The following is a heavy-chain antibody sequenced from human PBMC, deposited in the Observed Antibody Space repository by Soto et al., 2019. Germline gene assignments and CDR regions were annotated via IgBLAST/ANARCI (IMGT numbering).Heavy chain of an antibody. CDR1: GYSFTSYG. J-gene: IGHJ4*02. CDR2: ISAYNGNT. V-gene: IGHV1-18*01. Sequence: QVQLVQSGAEVKKPGASVKVSCKASGYSFTSYGISWVRQAPGQGLEWVGWISAYNGNTNYAQKLQGRVTMTTDTSTSTVDMELSSLRSDDTAVYYCARVDSSGWYRWVVDYWGQGTLVTVSS. D-gene: IGHD6-19*01. CDR3: ARVDSSGWYRWVVDY.